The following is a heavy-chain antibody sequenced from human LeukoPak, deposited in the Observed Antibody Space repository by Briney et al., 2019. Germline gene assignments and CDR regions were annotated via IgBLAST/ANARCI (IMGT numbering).Heavy chain of an antibody. Sequence: PGGSLRLSCAASGFTFSDFYMSWIRQAPGKGLEWISYISQSGSDINYADSVRGRFTVSRDSAKNSLYLQMNSLRAEDTAVYYCATTARVGAHWGQGTLVTVSS. D-gene: IGHD4/OR15-4a*01. CDR3: ATTARVGAH. V-gene: IGHV3-11*01. CDR1: GFTFSDFY. J-gene: IGHJ4*02. CDR2: ISQSGSDI.